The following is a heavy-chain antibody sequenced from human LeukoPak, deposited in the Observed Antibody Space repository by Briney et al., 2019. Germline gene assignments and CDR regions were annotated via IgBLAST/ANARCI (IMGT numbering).Heavy chain of an antibody. CDR1: GFTFSSYW. Sequence: GGSLRLSCAASGFTFSSYWMHWVRQAPGKGLEWVSSISGSGGSTYYADSVKGRFTISRDTSKNTLYLQMNSLRAEDTAVYYCAKGGRYSYGNYYYYSMDVWGKGTTVTVSS. V-gene: IGHV3-23*01. D-gene: IGHD5-18*01. J-gene: IGHJ6*03. CDR3: AKGGRYSYGNYYYYSMDV. CDR2: ISGSGGST.